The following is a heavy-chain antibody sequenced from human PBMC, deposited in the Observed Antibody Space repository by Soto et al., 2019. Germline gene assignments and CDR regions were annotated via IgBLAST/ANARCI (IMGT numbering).Heavy chain of an antibody. CDR2: ITNTGGDS. V-gene: IGHV3-23*01. D-gene: IGHD3-10*01. CDR3: ARASGEIYPGSPLFDS. Sequence: PGGSLRLSCAASGFTFSNNAMTWVRQAPGKGLEWVSVITNTGGDSLYADSVKGRFTISRDNFKNTLYLQMNSLRAEDTAIYYCARASGEIYPGSPLFDSWGQANRVTVSS. CDR1: GFTFSNNA. J-gene: IGHJ4*02.